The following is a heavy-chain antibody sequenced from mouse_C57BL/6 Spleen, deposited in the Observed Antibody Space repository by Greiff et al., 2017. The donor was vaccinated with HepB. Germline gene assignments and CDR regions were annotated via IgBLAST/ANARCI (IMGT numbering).Heavy chain of an antibody. CDR3: ARSKDYGSGAMDY. Sequence: VQLQQSGPELVKPGASVKISCKASGYAFSSSWMNWVKQRPGKGLEWIGRIYPGDGDTNYNGKFKGKATLTADKSSSTAYMQLSSLTSEDSAVYFCARSKDYGSGAMDYWGQGTSVTVSS. CDR2: IYPGDGDT. D-gene: IGHD1-1*01. J-gene: IGHJ4*01. V-gene: IGHV1-82*01. CDR1: GYAFSSSW.